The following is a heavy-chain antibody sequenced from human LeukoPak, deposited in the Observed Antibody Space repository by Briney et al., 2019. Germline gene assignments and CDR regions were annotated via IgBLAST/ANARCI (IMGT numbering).Heavy chain of an antibody. V-gene: IGHV3-21*01. CDR1: GFTFSSYS. D-gene: IGHD2-2*03. J-gene: IGHJ4*02. CDR2: ISSSSSYI. Sequence: GGSLRLSCAASGFTFSSYSMNWVRQAPGKGLEWVSSISSSSSYIYYADSVKGRFTISRDNAKNSLYLQMNSLRAEDTAVYYCARDGYCSSTSCYEGGEDWGQGTLVTVSS. CDR3: ARDGYCSSTSCYEGGED.